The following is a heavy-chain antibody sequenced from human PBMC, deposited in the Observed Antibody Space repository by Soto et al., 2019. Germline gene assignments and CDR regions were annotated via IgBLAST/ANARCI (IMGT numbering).Heavy chain of an antibody. J-gene: IGHJ4*02. D-gene: IGHD6-13*01. V-gene: IGHV3-23*01. CDR2: ISGSGDST. Sequence: DVQMLESGGGLVQPGGSLRLSCAASGFTFSTYGMNWVRQVPGKGLEWVSSISGSGDSTNYADSVKGRFTISRDNSKNTLYLQMSSLRVEDTAVYYCAKGDRIAAAGSIDSWGQGTLVTVSS. CDR1: GFTFSTYG. CDR3: AKGDRIAAAGSIDS.